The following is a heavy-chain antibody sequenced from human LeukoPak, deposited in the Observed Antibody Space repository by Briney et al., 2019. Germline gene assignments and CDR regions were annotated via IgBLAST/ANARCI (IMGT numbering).Heavy chain of an antibody. J-gene: IGHJ6*02. CDR1: GFTFSSYA. CDR2: ISGSGGST. CDR3: AKDIAGSLGYYYSLDV. Sequence: GGSLRLSCAASGFTFSSYAMSWVRQAPGKGLEWVSAISGSGGSTYYADSVKGRFTISRDNAKNSLYLQMNSLRAEDAALYYCAKDIAGSLGYYYSLDVWGQGTTVTVSS. V-gene: IGHV3-23*01. D-gene: IGHD2-15*01.